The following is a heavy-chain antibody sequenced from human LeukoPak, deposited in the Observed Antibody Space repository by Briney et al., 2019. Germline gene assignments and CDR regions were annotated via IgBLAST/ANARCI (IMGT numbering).Heavy chain of an antibody. CDR2: IYHSGST. V-gene: IGHV4-38-2*02. CDR3: ARAMVRGVITPRNFDY. J-gene: IGHJ4*02. Sequence: SETLSLTCTVSGSSISSSYYWGWIRQPPGKGLEWIGEIYHSGSTNYNPSLKSRVTISVDKSKNQFSLKLSSVTAADTAVYYCARAMVRGVITPRNFDYWGQGTLVTVSS. CDR1: GSSISSSYY. D-gene: IGHD3-10*01.